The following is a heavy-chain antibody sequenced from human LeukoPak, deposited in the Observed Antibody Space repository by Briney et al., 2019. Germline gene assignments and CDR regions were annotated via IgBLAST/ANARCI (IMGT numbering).Heavy chain of an antibody. J-gene: IGHJ4*02. D-gene: IGHD3-10*01. Sequence: PGGSLRLPCAASGFTFSSYWMSWVRQAPGKGLEWVANIEQDGSEKYYVDSVKGRFTISRDNAKNSLYLQMNSLRAEDTAVYYCARSYYASGSYYWVHYFDYWGRGTLVTVSS. V-gene: IGHV3-7*01. CDR2: IEQDGSEK. CDR3: ARSYYASGSYYWVHYFDY. CDR1: GFTFSSYW.